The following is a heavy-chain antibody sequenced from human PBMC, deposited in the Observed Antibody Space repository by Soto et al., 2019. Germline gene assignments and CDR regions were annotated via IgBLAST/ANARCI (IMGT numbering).Heavy chain of an antibody. V-gene: IGHV4-34*02. J-gene: IGHJ5*02. CDR2: INHSGSA. Sequence: QVQLQQWGAGLLKPSETLSLTCAVYGGSFSGYYWSWIRQPPGKGLEWIGEINHSGSANYNPSLKSRVTISVDTSRNKFSLKVSSVTAADTAVYYCARGVPGYGSGSPDHTYNWFDPWCQGTQVTVSS. CDR3: ARGVPGYGSGSPDHTYNWFDP. CDR1: GGSFSGYY. D-gene: IGHD3-10*01.